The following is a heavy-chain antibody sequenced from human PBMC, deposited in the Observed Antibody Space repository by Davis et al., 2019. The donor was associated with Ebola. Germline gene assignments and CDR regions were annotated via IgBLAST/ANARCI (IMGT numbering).Heavy chain of an antibody. J-gene: IGHJ5*02. CDR1: GFTFDDYA. D-gene: IGHD5-18*01. CDR2: ISWNSGSI. V-gene: IGHV3-9*01. CDR3: AKARTRGYSYGHNWFDP. Sequence: GGSLRLSCAASGFTFDDYAMHWVRHAPGKGLEWVSGISWNSGSIGYADSVKGRFTISRDNAKNSLYLQMNSLRAEDTALYYCAKARTRGYSYGHNWFDPWGQGTLVTVSS.